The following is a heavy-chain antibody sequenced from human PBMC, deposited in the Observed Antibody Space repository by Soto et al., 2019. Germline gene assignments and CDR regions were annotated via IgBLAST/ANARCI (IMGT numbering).Heavy chain of an antibody. CDR2: ISAYNGNT. D-gene: IGHD2-2*01. Sequence: SVKVSCKASGYTFTSYGISWVRQDPGQGLEWMGWISAYNGNTNYAQKLQGRVTMTTDTSTSTAYMELRSLRSDDTAVYYCARGGPCSSTSCSPNYYYYYYMDVWGKGTTVTVSS. V-gene: IGHV1-18*01. CDR1: GYTFTSYG. J-gene: IGHJ6*03. CDR3: ARGGPCSSTSCSPNYYYYYYMDV.